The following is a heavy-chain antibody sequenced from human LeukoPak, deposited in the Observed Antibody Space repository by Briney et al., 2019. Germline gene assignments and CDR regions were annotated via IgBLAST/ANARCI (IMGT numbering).Heavy chain of an antibody. CDR2: MSSSGGTI. V-gene: IGHV3-48*03. D-gene: IGHD1-26*01. J-gene: IGHJ3*02. CDR3: ARPTAVGATPRAFDI. CDR1: GFTFSSYE. Sequence: GGSLRLSCAASGFTFSSYEMNWVRQAPGKGLEWVSYMSSSGGTIYYADSVKGRFTISRDNAKSSLYLQMNSLRVEDTAVYYCARPTAVGATPRAFDIWGQGTMVTVSS.